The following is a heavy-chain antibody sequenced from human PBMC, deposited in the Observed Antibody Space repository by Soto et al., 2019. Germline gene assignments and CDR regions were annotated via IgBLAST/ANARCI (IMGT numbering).Heavy chain of an antibody. CDR2: ISSTTNYI. V-gene: IGHV3-21*01. CDR1: GFTFTRYS. J-gene: IGHJ4*02. CDR3: ARESEDLTSNFDY. Sequence: PGGSLRLSCAASGFTFTRYSMNWVRQAPGKGLEWVSSISSTTNYIYYADPMKGRFTVSRDNAKNSVYLEMNSLSAEDTALYYCARESEDLTSNFDYWSQGTLVTVSS.